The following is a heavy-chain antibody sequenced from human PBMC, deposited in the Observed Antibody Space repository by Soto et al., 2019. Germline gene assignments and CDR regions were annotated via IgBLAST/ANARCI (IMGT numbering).Heavy chain of an antibody. Sequence: SETLSLTCTVSSDSISSYYWSWIRQPPGKRLEWIGYISYSGSTDYNPSLKSRVTISGDTSKNQFSLKVSSVTAADAAVYYCARGTSWQLPFDYWGQGTLVTVSS. J-gene: IGHJ4*02. V-gene: IGHV4-59*01. CDR2: ISYSGST. CDR1: SDSISSYY. D-gene: IGHD6-13*01. CDR3: ARGTSWQLPFDY.